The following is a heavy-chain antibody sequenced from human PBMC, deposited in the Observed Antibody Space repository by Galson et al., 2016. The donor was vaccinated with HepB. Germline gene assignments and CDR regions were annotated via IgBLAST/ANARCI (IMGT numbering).Heavy chain of an antibody. J-gene: IGHJ6*02. V-gene: IGHV3-7*01. CDR1: GFTFNDYW. CDR3: ARVDYTDEGING. CDR2: LSPDGTDK. Sequence: SLRLSCAASGFTFNDYWMTWVRQAPGKGLEWVANLSPDGTDKRYAGSVKGRFTISRDNPNNSVFLQMSSLRAEDTALYYCARVDYTDEGINGWGQGTTVTVSS. D-gene: IGHD4-11*01.